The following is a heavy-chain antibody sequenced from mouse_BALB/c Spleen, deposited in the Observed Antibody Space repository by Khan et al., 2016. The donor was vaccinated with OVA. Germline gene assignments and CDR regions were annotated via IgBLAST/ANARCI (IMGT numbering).Heavy chain of an antibody. D-gene: IGHD2-1*01. Sequence: VQLQQSGTELVKPGASVKLSCKASGYTFTNYWVHWVKQRPGQGLEWIGEIYPGDGRTNNNEKFKSEATLTVDTSSNTAYLQLNSLTSEDSAVYYGARNDYFGNYFDYWGQGTILTVSS. V-gene: IGHV1S81*02. CDR3: ARNDYFGNYFDY. J-gene: IGHJ2*01. CDR2: IYPGDGRT. CDR1: GYTFTNYW.